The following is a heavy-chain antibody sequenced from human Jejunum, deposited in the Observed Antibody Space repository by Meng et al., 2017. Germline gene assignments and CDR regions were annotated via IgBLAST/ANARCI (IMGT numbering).Heavy chain of an antibody. D-gene: IGHD2-2*01. J-gene: IGHJ4*02. CDR2: IYPTEST. V-gene: IGHV4-38-2*02. CDR1: GYSISGGSY. Sequence: SETLSLTCTVSGYSISGGSYWGWIRQSPGRGLEWIGSIYPTESTYYNPSLKSRLTISMDTSKNQFSLKLGSVTAADTAVYYCGRRGASQYYIAYWGQGTLVTVSS. CDR3: GRRGASQYYIAY.